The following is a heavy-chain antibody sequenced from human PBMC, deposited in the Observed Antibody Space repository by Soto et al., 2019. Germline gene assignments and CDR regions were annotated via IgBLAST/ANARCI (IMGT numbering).Heavy chain of an antibody. CDR1: GGTFSSYT. CDR3: ARVTSRGSYSAFDI. D-gene: IGHD1-26*01. Sequence: ASVKVSCKASGGTFSSYTISWVRQAPGQGLEWMGWISAYNGNTNYAQKLQGRVTMTTDTSTSTAYMELRSLRSDDTAVYYCARVTSRGSYSAFDIWGQGTMVTVSS. J-gene: IGHJ3*02. CDR2: ISAYNGNT. V-gene: IGHV1-18*01.